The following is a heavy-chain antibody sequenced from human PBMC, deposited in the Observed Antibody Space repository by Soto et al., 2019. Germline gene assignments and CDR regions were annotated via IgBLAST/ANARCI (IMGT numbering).Heavy chain of an antibody. CDR3: AREGPRPYYDYGMDV. Sequence: QVQLVQSGAEVKKPGASVKVSCKSSGYTFSMSGISWVRQAPGQGLEWMGWISGYNGKTNYEQKFQDRVTMTTDTCTNMAYMELRSLRSDDTAVYYCAREGPRPYYDYGMDVWGQGTTVTVSS. CDR1: GYTFSMSG. J-gene: IGHJ6*02. V-gene: IGHV1-18*01. CDR2: ISGYNGKT.